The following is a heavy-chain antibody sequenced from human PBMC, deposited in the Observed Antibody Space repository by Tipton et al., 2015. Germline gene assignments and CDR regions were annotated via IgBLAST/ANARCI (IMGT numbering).Heavy chain of an antibody. CDR3: AREVYFDWLLSGYFDY. Sequence: TLSLTCTVSGGSISRYYWSWIRQPPGKGLEWIAYISYSGSTNYNPSLKSRVTISVDTSKSQFSLKLSALTAADAAVYYCAREVYFDWLLSGYFDYWGQGTLVTVSS. D-gene: IGHD3-9*01. CDR2: ISYSGST. CDR1: GGSISRYY. J-gene: IGHJ4*02. V-gene: IGHV4-59*01.